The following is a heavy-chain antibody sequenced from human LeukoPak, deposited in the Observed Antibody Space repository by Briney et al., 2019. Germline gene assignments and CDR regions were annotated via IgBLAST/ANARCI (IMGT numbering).Heavy chain of an antibody. CDR3: ARLSMGVGVTLFYFDY. V-gene: IGHV4-59*08. CDR1: GGSINSFY. CDR2: IYYSGST. J-gene: IGHJ4*02. Sequence: SETLSLTCSVSGGSINSFYWSWVRQPPGKGLEWIGLIYYSGSTNYSPSLKSRVTISVDTSKNQFSLNLYSVTAADTAVYYCARLSMGVGVTLFYFDYWGQGTLVTVSS. D-gene: IGHD1-26*01.